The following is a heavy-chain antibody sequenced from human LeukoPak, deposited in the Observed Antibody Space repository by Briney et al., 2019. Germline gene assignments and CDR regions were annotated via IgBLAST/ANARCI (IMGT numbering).Heavy chain of an antibody. CDR2: IRYDGSNK. D-gene: IGHD2-21*01. J-gene: IGHJ4*02. V-gene: IGHV3-30*02. CDR3: AKWQAYCGGDRYSSAIDY. CDR1: GFTFSSYG. Sequence: PGGSLRLSCAASGFTFSSYGMHWVRQAPGKGLEWLAFIRYDGSNKYYADSVKGRFTISRDNSKNTLYLQMNSLRAEDTAVYYCAKWQAYCGGDRYSSAIDYWGQGTLVTVSS.